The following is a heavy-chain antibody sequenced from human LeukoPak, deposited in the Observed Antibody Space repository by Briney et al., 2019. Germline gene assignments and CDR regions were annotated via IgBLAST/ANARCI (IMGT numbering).Heavy chain of an antibody. CDR3: ASNDTVVVPAAAYNWFDP. J-gene: IGHJ5*02. V-gene: IGHV1-69*13. CDR2: IIPIFGTA. Sequence: SVKVSCKASGGTFISYAISWVRPAPGQGLEWMEGIIPIFGTANYAQKFQGRVTITADESTSTAYMELSSLRSEDTAVYYCASNDTVVVPAAAYNWFDPWGQGTLVTVSS. CDR1: GGTFISYA. D-gene: IGHD2-2*01.